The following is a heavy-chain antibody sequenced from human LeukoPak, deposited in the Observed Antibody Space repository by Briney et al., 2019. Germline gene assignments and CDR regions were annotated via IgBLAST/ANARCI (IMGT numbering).Heavy chain of an antibody. CDR3: ASEGYSSGWSPYYFDY. CDR1: GYTFTSYG. V-gene: IGHV1-18*01. CDR2: ISAYNGNT. D-gene: IGHD6-19*01. J-gene: IGHJ4*02. Sequence: GASVRVSCKASGYTFTSYGISWVRQAPGQGLEWMGWISAYNGNTNYAQKFQGRVTITADKSTSTAYMELSSLRSEDTAVYYCASEGYSSGWSPYYFDYWGQGTLVTVSS.